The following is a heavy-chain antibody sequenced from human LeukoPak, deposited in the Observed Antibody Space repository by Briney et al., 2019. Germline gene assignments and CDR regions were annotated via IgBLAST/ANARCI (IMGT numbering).Heavy chain of an antibody. CDR2: INSDGSST. Sequence: GGSLRLSCAASGFTFSAYWMHWVRQSPGKGLVWVSRINSDGSSTSYADSVKGRFTISRDIPRNTLYLQMNSLRAEDTAVYYCARDIGGARDYWGQGTLVTVSS. CDR3: ARDIGGARDY. CDR1: GFTFSAYW. V-gene: IGHV3-74*01. D-gene: IGHD1-26*01. J-gene: IGHJ4*02.